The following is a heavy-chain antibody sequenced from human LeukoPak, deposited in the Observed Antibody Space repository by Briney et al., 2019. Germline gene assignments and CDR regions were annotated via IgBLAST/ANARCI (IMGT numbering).Heavy chain of an antibody. V-gene: IGHV4-28*03. D-gene: IGHD4-17*01. CDR2: IYHSGTT. Sequence: SETLSLTCAVSGYSISSSSWWGWIRQPPGKGLEWIAYIYHSGTTYYNPSLKSRVTISVDTSKNQFSLKLSSVTAADTAVYYCARDLGGDHPYWYFDLWGRGTLVTVSS. J-gene: IGHJ2*01. CDR3: ARDLGGDHPYWYFDL. CDR1: GYSISSSSW.